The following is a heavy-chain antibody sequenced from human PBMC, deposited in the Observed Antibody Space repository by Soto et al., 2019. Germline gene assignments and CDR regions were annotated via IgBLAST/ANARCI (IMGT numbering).Heavy chain of an antibody. D-gene: IGHD6-6*01. CDR1: GGTTSSYA. CDR2: IIPIFGTT. CDR3: AGYWPRDSSSFSRLYYGMAV. Sequence: QVQLVQSGAEVKKPGSSVKVSCKASGGTTSSYAISWVRQAPGPGLEWMGGIIPIFGTTNYAQKFQGRVTITADKSTDTVYMEVSSLRSADTAVYYCAGYWPRDSSSFSRLYYGMAVWGQGTTVTVSS. J-gene: IGHJ6*02. V-gene: IGHV1-69*06.